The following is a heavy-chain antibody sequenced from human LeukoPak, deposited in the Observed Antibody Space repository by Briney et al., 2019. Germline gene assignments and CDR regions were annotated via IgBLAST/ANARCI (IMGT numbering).Heavy chain of an antibody. D-gene: IGHD5-12*01. Sequence: PSETLFLTCTVSGGSISSYYWSWIRQPPGKGLEWIGYIYYSGSTNYNPSLKSRVTISVDTSKNQFSLKLSSVTAADTAVYYCAREDIVATIGGDYFDYWGQGTLVTVSS. CDR2: IYYSGST. J-gene: IGHJ4*02. CDR1: GGSISSYY. CDR3: AREDIVATIGGDYFDY. V-gene: IGHV4-59*12.